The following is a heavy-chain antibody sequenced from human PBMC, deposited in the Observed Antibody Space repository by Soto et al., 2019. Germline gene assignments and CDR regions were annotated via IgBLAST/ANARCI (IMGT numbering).Heavy chain of an antibody. J-gene: IGHJ6*02. V-gene: IGHV1-18*01. D-gene: IGHD6-13*01. CDR1: GYNLRDYG. Sequence: QVQLVQSGVEVKTPGASVKVSCTAHGYNLRDYGVSWLRQAPGQGFEWMGWISGDNVNRRSSQRSQDRLTLTTDTSTNTAFLEVRSLRSDDTAVYYCGREGQQLAQEQYFQFNGVDVWGQGTSVTVSS. CDR2: ISGDNVNR. CDR3: GREGQQLAQEQYFQFNGVDV.